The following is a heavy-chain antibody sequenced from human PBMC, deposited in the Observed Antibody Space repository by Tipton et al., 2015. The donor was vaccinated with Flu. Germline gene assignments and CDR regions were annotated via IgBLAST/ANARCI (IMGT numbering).Heavy chain of an antibody. CDR2: ISAYNGNT. CDR1: GYTFTSYG. J-gene: IGHJ5*02. CDR3: AGLVPAAIVDIDHWFDP. D-gene: IGHD2-2*02. V-gene: IGHV1-18*04. Sequence: QLVQSGAEVKKPGASVKVSCKASGYTFTSYGISWVRQASGQGLEWMGWISAYNGNTNYAQKLQGRVTMTTDTSTSTAYMELRSLRSDDTAVYYCAGLVPAAIVDIDHWFDPWGQGTLVTVSS.